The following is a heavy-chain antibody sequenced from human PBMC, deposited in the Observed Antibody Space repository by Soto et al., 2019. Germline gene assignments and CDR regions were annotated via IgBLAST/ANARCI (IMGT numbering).Heavy chain of an antibody. V-gene: IGHV4-59*12. CDR1: GGSIRSYY. CDR2: ISHSGST. CDR3: ARDEVGVPAAMRYIY. D-gene: IGHD2-2*01. Sequence: SETLSLTCTVSGGSIRSYYWSWIRQPPGKGLEWIGYISHSGSTNYNPSLKSRVTISVDTSKDQFSLKLSSVTAADTAVYYCARDEVGVPAAMRYIYWGQGTLVTVSS. J-gene: IGHJ4*02.